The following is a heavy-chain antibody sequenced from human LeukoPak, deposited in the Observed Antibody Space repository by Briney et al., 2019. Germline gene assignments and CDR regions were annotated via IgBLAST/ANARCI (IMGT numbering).Heavy chain of an antibody. CDR1: GGSIRSYY. CDR2: IYTSGST. Sequence: SETLSLSCTVSGGSIRSYYWSWIRQPAGKGLEWIGRIYTSGSTNYNPSLKSRVTILVDTSKNQFSLKLSSVTAADTAVYYCARDHPDYGGNSRWFDPWGQGTLVTVSS. V-gene: IGHV4-4*07. J-gene: IGHJ5*02. D-gene: IGHD4-23*01. CDR3: ARDHPDYGGNSRWFDP.